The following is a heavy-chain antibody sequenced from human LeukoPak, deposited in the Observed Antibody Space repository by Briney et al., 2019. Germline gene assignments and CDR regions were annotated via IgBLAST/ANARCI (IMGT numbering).Heavy chain of an antibody. V-gene: IGHV3-48*01. J-gene: IGHJ4*02. Sequence: GGSLRLSCGASGFTFSNYGISWVRQAPGRGLEWVSYISSSSSTIYYADSVKGRFTTSRDDSKNSLYLQMNSLRAQDTAVYYCARDPKQWLVLPYYSDYWGQGTLVTVSS. D-gene: IGHD6-19*01. CDR2: ISSSSSTI. CDR1: GFTFSNYG. CDR3: ARDPKQWLVLPYYSDY.